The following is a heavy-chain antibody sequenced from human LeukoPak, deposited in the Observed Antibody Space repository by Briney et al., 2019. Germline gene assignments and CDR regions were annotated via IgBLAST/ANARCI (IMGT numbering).Heavy chain of an antibody. CDR1: GGSISSTIYY. V-gene: IGHV4-39*07. CDR2: IYYRGST. D-gene: IGHD6-19*01. Sequence: SETQSLTCTVSGGSISSTIYYWGWIRQPPGKGLEWIGSIYYRGSTYYNPSLKSRVAISVDTSKNQFSLKLGSVTAADTAVYYCARDSRSGWGNWFDPWGQGTLVTVSS. CDR3: ARDSRSGWGNWFDP. J-gene: IGHJ5*02.